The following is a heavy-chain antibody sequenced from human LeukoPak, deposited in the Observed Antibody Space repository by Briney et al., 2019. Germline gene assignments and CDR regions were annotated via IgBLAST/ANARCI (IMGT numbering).Heavy chain of an antibody. J-gene: IGHJ4*02. Sequence: GASVKVSCKASGYTFTSYGISWVRQAPGQGLEWMGWINPNSGGTNYAQKFQGRVTMTRDTSISTAYMELSRLRSDDTAVYYCARDPGYYYDSSGYYYVDYWGQGTLVTVSS. CDR3: ARDPGYYYDSSGYYYVDY. V-gene: IGHV1-2*02. CDR1: GYTFTSYG. CDR2: INPNSGGT. D-gene: IGHD3-22*01.